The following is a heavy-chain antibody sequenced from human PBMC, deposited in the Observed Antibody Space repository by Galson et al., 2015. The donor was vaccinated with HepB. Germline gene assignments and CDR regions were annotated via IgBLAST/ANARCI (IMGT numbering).Heavy chain of an antibody. Sequence: CAISGDSVSSNSAAWNWIRQSPSRGLEWLGRTYYRSKWYDDYAVSVKSRITINPDTSKNQFSLQLNSVTPEDTAVYYRAREGELLWFGELVYNWFDPWGQGTLVTVSS. CDR2: TYYRSKWYD. D-gene: IGHD3-10*01. V-gene: IGHV6-1*01. CDR3: AREGELLWFGELVYNWFDP. J-gene: IGHJ5*02. CDR1: GDSVSSNSAA.